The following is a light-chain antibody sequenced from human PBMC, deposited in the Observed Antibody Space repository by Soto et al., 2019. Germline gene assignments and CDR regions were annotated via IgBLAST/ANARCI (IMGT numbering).Light chain of an antibody. CDR3: HQYGGSPQT. V-gene: IGKV3-20*01. J-gene: IGKJ1*01. Sequence: EIVLTQSPGTLALSPGEGATLSCRASQSVSKYLAGYHQKPGQAPRLLISGASSRDTGIPDSFSGSVSGTDFTLTISRLEPQDVTVYYCHQYGGSPQTCGQGTKV. CDR1: QSVSKY. CDR2: GAS.